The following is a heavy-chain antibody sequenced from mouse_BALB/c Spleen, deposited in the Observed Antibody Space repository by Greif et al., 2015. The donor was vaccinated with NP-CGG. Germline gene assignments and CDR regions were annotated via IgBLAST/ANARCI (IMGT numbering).Heavy chain of an antibody. V-gene: IGHV1-7*01. D-gene: IGHD4-1*01. CDR3: AREGNWDGVYYAMDY. J-gene: IGHJ4*01. Sequence: QVHVKQSGAELAKPGASVKMSCKASGYTFTSYWMHWVKQRPGQGLEWIGYINPSTGYTEYNQKFKDKATLTADKSSSTAYMQLSSLTSEDSAVYYCAREGNWDGVYYAMDYWGQGTSVTVSS. CDR2: INPSTGYT. CDR1: GYTFTSYW.